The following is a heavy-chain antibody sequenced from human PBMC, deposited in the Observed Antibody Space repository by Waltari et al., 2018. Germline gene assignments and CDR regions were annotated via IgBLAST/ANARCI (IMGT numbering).Heavy chain of an antibody. CDR2: SNSDGSST. CDR1: GFTYRVYW. CDR3: ARGARRTSVTTGWWYFDV. D-gene: IGHD4-17*01. V-gene: IGHV3-74*01. Sequence: EVQLVESGGGLVQPGGSLRLSCAASGFTYRVYWMHWVRQAPGKGLVWVSRSNSDGSSTSYADSVKGRFTISKDNAKNTVYLQMNSLRAEDTAIYYCARGARRTSVTTGWWYFDVWGRGTLVTVSS. J-gene: IGHJ2*01.